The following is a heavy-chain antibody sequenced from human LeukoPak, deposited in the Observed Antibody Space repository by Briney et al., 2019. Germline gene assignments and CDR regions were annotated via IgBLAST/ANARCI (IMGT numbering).Heavy chain of an antibody. CDR3: AHRVYSSGWYGGLGFDP. J-gene: IGHJ5*02. D-gene: IGHD6-19*01. CDR2: IYWNDDK. V-gene: IGHV2-5*01. CDR1: GGSINSSSYY. Sequence: TLSLTCTVSGGSINSSSYYWGWIRQPPGKALEWLALIYWNDDKRYSPSLKSRLTITKDTSKNQVVLTMTNMDPVDTATYYCAHRVYSSGWYGGLGFDPWGQGTLVTVSS.